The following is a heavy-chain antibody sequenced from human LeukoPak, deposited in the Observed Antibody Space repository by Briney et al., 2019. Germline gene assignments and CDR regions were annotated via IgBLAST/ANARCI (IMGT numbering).Heavy chain of an antibody. D-gene: IGHD1-26*01. CDR1: GGSISSGGY. Sequence: SETLSLTCAVSGGSISSGGYWSWLRQPPGKGLEWIGQIYYIGSTNYNPSLESRVIMSLDKSTNQLSLRFNSVTAADTAAYYCARHGSYSLAFWGQGALVTVSS. CDR2: IYYIGST. V-gene: IGHV4-4*02. CDR3: ARHGSYSLAF. J-gene: IGHJ4*02.